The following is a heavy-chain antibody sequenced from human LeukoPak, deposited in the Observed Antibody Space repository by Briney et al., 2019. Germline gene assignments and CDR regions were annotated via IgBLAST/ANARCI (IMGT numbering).Heavy chain of an antibody. CDR1: GFIFSNYA. J-gene: IGHJ5*02. D-gene: IGHD3-10*01. Sequence: GGSLRLSCAASGFIFSNYAMSWVRQAPGKGLEWVSAIVGRGSSTYYADSVKGRFTISRDNSKSTLYLQMNSLRAEDTAVYYCAKGRRELLWFGELSFDPWGQGTLVTVSS. V-gene: IGHV3-23*01. CDR2: IVGRGSST. CDR3: AKGRRELLWFGELSFDP.